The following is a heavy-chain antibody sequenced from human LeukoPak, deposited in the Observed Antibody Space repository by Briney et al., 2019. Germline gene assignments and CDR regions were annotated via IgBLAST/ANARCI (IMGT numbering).Heavy chain of an antibody. Sequence: PSETLSLTCAVYGGSFSGYYWSWIRQPPGKGLEWIGEINHSGSTNYNPSLKSRVTIPVDTSKNQFSLKLSSVTAADTAVYYCARDRGYSYGHRFDYWGQGTLVTVSS. CDR1: GGSFSGYY. J-gene: IGHJ4*02. V-gene: IGHV4-34*01. CDR3: ARDRGYSYGHRFDY. D-gene: IGHD5-18*01. CDR2: INHSGST.